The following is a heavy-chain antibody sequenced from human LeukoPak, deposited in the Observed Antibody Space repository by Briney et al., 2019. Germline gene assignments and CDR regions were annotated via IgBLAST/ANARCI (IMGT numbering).Heavy chain of an antibody. D-gene: IGHD6-13*01. J-gene: IGHJ4*02. CDR3: ARGLLAAAGIDY. CDR1: GFTFSSYA. Sequence: GGSLRLSCAASGFTFSSYAMTWVRQAPGKGLEWVANIKEDGSEKNYVDSVKGRFTISRDNAKSSLYLQMNSLRAEDTAVYYCARGLLAAAGIDYWGQGALVTVSS. CDR2: IKEDGSEK. V-gene: IGHV3-7*04.